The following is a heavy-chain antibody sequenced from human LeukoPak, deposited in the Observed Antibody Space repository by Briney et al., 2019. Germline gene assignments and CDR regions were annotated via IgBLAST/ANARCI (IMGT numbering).Heavy chain of an antibody. CDR1: GGSVSSGSYY. D-gene: IGHD5-24*01. Sequence: PSETLSLTCTVSGGSVSSGSYYWSWIRQPPGKGLEWIGYIYYSGSTNYNPSLKSRVTISVDTSKNQFSLKLSSVTAADTAVYYCARGGDGYNWGYAFDIWGQGTMVTVSS. V-gene: IGHV4-61*01. J-gene: IGHJ3*02. CDR2: IYYSGST. CDR3: ARGGDGYNWGYAFDI.